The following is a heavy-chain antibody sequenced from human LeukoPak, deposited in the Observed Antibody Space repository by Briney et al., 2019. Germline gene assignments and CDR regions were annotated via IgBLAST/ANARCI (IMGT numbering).Heavy chain of an antibody. Sequence: GGSLRLSCAASGFTFDDYAMHWVRQAPGKGLEWVSGISWNSGSIGYADSVKGRFTISRDNAKNSLYLQMNSLRAEDTALYYCAKDIRGSTSYVDYWGRGTLVTVSS. V-gene: IGHV3-9*01. CDR2: ISWNSGSI. J-gene: IGHJ4*02. CDR1: GFTFDDYA. CDR3: AKDIRGSTSYVDY. D-gene: IGHD2-2*01.